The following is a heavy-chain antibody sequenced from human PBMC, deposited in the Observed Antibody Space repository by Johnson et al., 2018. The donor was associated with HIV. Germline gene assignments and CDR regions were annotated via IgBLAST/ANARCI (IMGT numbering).Heavy chain of an antibody. D-gene: IGHD5-24*01. J-gene: IGHJ3*02. CDR2: INWNGGST. V-gene: IGHV3-20*04. Sequence: VQLVESGGGVVQPGRSLRLSCAASGFTFDDYGMSWVRQAPGKGLEWVSGINWNGGSTGYADSVKGRFTISRDNAKNSLYLQMNSLRAEDTALYYCARDDVEMSTMGDAFEIWGQGTMVTVSS. CDR3: ARDDVEMSTMGDAFEI. CDR1: GFTFDDYG.